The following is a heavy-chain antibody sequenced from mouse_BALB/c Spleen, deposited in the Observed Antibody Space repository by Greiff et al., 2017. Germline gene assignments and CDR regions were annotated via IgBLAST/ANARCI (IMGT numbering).Heavy chain of an antibody. D-gene: IGHD1-3*01. Sequence: EVQVVESGGGLVKPGGSLKLSCAASGFTFSSYAMSWVRQSPEKRLEWVAEISSGGSYTYYPDTVTGRFTISRDNAKNTLYLEMSSLRSEDTAMYYCARDSVDAMDYWGQGTSVTVSS. CDR3: ARDSVDAMDY. J-gene: IGHJ4*01. V-gene: IGHV5-9-4*01. CDR1: GFTFSSYA. CDR2: ISSGGSYT.